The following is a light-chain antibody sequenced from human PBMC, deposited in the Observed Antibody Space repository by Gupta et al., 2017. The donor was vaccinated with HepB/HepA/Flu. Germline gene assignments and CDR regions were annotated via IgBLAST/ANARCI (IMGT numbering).Light chain of an antibody. V-gene: IGKV1-5*03. CDR2: KAS. CDR3: QQYNSYSPWT. CDR1: QSISSW. Sequence: DIQMTESPSTLYASVGDRVTITCRASQSISSWLAWYQQKPVKAPKVLIYKASSLESGVPSRFSGRGSGTEFTLTISSRQPDDFATYYCQQYNSYSPWTFGQGTKVEIK. J-gene: IGKJ1*01.